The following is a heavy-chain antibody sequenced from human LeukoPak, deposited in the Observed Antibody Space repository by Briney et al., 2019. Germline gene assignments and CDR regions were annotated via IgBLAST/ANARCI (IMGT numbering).Heavy chain of an antibody. J-gene: IGHJ2*01. V-gene: IGHV4-38-2*02. CDR3: ARVEGYCSGGSCYSWYFDL. CDR1: SYSISSGYY. D-gene: IGHD2-15*01. CDR2: IYHSGNT. Sequence: PSETLSLTCTVSSYSISSGYYWGWIRQPPGKGLEWIGSIYHSGNTYYNPSLKSRVTISVDTSKDQFSLKLSSVTAADTAVYYCARVEGYCSGGSCYSWYFDLWGRGTLVTVSS.